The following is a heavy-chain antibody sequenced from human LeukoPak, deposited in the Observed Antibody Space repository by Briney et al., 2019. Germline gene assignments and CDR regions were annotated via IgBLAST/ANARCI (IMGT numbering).Heavy chain of an antibody. CDR1: GGSISSGGYY. CDR2: IYYSGST. J-gene: IGHJ3*02. Sequence: SETLSLTCTVSGGSISSGGYYWSWIRQHPGTGLEWIGYIYYSGSTYYNPSLKSRVTISVDTSKNQFSLKLSSVTAADTAVYYCARLGGLDAFDIWGQGTMVTVSS. CDR3: ARLGGLDAFDI. D-gene: IGHD3-16*01. V-gene: IGHV4-31*03.